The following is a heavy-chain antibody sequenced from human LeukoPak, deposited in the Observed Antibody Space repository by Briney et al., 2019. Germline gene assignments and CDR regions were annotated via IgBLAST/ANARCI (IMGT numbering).Heavy chain of an antibody. CDR3: ARDNPAGP. CDR2: VYTSGNT. D-gene: IGHD1-14*01. Sequence: PSETLSLTCSVSGGSISGYSWSWIRQSAAKELEWIGRVYTSGNTNYNPSFKSRVTMSIDTSKKQFSLKLYTVTAADTAVYYCARDNPAGPWGQGTLVTVSS. J-gene: IGHJ5*02. CDR1: GGSISGYS. V-gene: IGHV4-4*07.